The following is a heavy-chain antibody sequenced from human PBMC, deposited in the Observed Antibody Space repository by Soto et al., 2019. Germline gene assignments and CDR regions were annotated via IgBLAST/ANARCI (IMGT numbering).Heavy chain of an antibody. CDR3: ARSDSSGWLN. CDR2: IGTAGDT. Sequence: GGSLRLSCAASGFNFSSYYMQWVRKATGKGLEWVSAIGTAGDTYYPGSVKGRFTISRENAKNSLYLKMNGLRAGDTAVYYCARSDSSGWLNWGQGTLVSVSS. V-gene: IGHV3-13*04. J-gene: IGHJ4*02. D-gene: IGHD6-19*01. CDR1: GFNFSSYY.